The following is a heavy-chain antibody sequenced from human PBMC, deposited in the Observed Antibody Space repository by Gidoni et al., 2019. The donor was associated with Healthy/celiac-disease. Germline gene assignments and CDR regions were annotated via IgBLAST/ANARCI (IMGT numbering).Heavy chain of an antibody. CDR1: GFTFRRHE. D-gene: IGHD3-16*01. CDR2: ISSSGSTI. V-gene: IGHV3-48*03. J-gene: IGHJ3*02. CDR3: ARDPGAGFRGDVAFDI. Sequence: EVQLVESGGGLVQPGGSLSLSCAASGFTFRRHELNWVRQAPGKGLVWVSYISSSGSTIYYADSVKGRFTISRDNAKNSLYLQMNSLRAEDTAVYYCARDPGAGFRGDVAFDIWGQGTMVTVSS.